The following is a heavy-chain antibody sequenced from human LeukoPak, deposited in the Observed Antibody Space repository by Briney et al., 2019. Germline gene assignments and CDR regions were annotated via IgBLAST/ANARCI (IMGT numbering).Heavy chain of an antibody. V-gene: IGHV4-59*01. Sequence: PSETLSLTCTVSGGSISGYYYNCIRHPPAKGLVWIGYIYYSGSTNYNPSLKRRVTISLDTSKNQFSLKLSSVTTADTAVYYCARSVVTLYWYFDLWGRGTLVTVSS. CDR1: GGSISGYY. D-gene: IGHD4-23*01. CDR2: IYYSGST. CDR3: ARSVVTLYWYFDL. J-gene: IGHJ2*01.